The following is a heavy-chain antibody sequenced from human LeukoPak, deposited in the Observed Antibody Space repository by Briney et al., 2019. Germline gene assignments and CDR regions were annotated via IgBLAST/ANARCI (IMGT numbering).Heavy chain of an antibody. V-gene: IGHV3-30*02. D-gene: IGHD3-9*01. Sequence: GGSLRLSCAASGFTFCSYGMHWVRQAPGKGLEWVAFIRYDGSNKYYADSVKGRFTISRDDSKNTLYLQMNSLRAEDTAAYYCAKGYYFDILSAYSSLDSWGQGTLVTVSS. CDR3: AKGYYFDILSAYSSLDS. CDR1: GFTFCSYG. J-gene: IGHJ4*02. CDR2: IRYDGSNK.